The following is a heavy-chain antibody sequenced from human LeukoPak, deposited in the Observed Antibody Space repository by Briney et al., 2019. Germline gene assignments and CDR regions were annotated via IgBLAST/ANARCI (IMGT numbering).Heavy chain of an antibody. J-gene: IGHJ4*02. CDR1: GYAFTSYA. Sequence: ASVKVSCKASGYAFTSYAMHWVRQAPGQRLDWMGWINAGNGNTRYSQSFQGIVTFTRDTSATTAYMELTSLRPEDTAVYYCARDPPGFGDRDYFDYWGQGTLVTVSS. D-gene: IGHD3-10*01. CDR3: ARDPPGFGDRDYFDY. V-gene: IGHV1-3*01. CDR2: INAGNGNT.